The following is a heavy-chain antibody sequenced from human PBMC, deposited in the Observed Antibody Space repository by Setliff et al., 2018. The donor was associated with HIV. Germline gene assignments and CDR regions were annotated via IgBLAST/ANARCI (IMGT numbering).Heavy chain of an antibody. CDR2: IDHTGST. V-gene: IGHV4-34*01. CDR3: ARGRNYGSPYFYYMDV. J-gene: IGHJ6*03. Sequence: PSETLSLTCAVYGGSFSGYYWSWIRQPPGKGLEWLGEIDHTGSTNYNLSLKSRITMSADPSKYQFSLKVRSVIAADTALYYCARGRNYGSPYFYYMDVWATGTTVTVSS. CDR1: GGSFSGYY. D-gene: IGHD3-10*01.